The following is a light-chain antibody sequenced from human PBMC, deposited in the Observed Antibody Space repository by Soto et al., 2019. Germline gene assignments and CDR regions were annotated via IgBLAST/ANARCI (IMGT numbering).Light chain of an antibody. CDR2: SNN. Sequence: QSVLTQPPSASGTPGQSVTISCSGSSSNIGSNTVNWYQQLPGTAPKLLIYSNNQRPSGVPDRFSGSKSGTSASLAISGLQSEDEADYYCAAWDDSLNVPYVFGTGTKLTVL. CDR3: AAWDDSLNVPYV. J-gene: IGLJ1*01. CDR1: SSNIGSNT. V-gene: IGLV1-44*01.